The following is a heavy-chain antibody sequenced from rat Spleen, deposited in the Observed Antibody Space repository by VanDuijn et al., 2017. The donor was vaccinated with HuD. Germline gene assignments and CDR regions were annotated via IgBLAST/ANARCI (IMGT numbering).Heavy chain of an antibody. D-gene: IGHD1-7*01. Sequence: EVQLVESGGGLVQPGRSLKLSCAASGFTYSNYVMAWVRQAPTKGLEWVASISTGGGNTYYRDSVKGRFTISRDNAKNTLYLQMDSLRSEDTATYYCAKRGDTMGTHFDYWGQGVMVTVSS. V-gene: IGHV5S13*01. CDR1: GFTYSNYV. CDR3: AKRGDTMGTHFDY. J-gene: IGHJ2*01. CDR2: ISTGGGNT.